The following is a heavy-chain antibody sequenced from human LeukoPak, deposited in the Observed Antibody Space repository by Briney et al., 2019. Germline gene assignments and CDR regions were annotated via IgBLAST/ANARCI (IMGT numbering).Heavy chain of an antibody. D-gene: IGHD1-26*01. Sequence: ASVKVSCKASGGTFSSYTISWVRQAPGQGLEWMGGIIPLFGTPDYAQKFQDRLTITADKSTSTAYMELSSLRSEDTAVYYCAREVGRGFDYWGQGTLVTVSS. J-gene: IGHJ4*02. CDR3: AREVGRGFDY. CDR2: IIPLFGTP. CDR1: GGTFSSYT. V-gene: IGHV1-69*06.